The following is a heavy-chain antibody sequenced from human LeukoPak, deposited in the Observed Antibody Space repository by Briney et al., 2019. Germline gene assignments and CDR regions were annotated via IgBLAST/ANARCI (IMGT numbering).Heavy chain of an antibody. CDR2: ISYDGSNK. Sequence: GGSLRLSCAASGFTFSSYAMHWVRQAPGKGLEWVAVISYDGSNKYYADSVKGRFTISRDNSKNTLYLQMNSLRAEDTAVYYCARGGYSYFFDYWGQGTLVTVSS. CDR3: ARGGYSYFFDY. D-gene: IGHD5-18*01. CDR1: GFTFSSYA. V-gene: IGHV3-30-3*01. J-gene: IGHJ4*02.